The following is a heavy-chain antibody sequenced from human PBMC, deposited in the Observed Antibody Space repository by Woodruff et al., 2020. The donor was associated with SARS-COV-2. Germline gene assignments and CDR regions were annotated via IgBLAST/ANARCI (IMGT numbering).Heavy chain of an antibody. CDR2: YSHDWNT. J-gene: IGHJ4*02. CDR1: GFF. V-gene: IGHV4-38-2*01. CDR3: ARNDYSQYNMDA. Sequence: GFFWGWIRQAPAKGLEWIGSYSHDWNTYYKPSLRSRVTISADTSKNQVFLRLRSVTAADTAVYYCARNDYSQYNMDAWGQGTLVIVSS. D-gene: IGHD4-4*01.